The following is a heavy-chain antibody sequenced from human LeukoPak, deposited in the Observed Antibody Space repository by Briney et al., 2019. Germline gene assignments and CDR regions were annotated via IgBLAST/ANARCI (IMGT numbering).Heavy chain of an antibody. V-gene: IGHV3-21*04. D-gene: IGHD5-18*01. Sequence: GGSLRLSCVASGFTFSSYSMNWVRQAPGKGLEWVSSISRSSSYINYADSLKGRFTISRDNAKNSLYLQLNSLRAEDTALYYCARTSKNSYGRSDYWGQGTLVTVSS. J-gene: IGHJ4*02. CDR3: ARTSKNSYGRSDY. CDR2: ISRSSSYI. CDR1: GFTFSSYS.